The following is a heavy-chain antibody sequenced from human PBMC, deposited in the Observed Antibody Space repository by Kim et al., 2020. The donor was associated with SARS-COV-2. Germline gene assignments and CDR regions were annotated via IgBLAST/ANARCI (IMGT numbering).Heavy chain of an antibody. CDR1: GFTFSSYE. D-gene: IGHD3-10*01. V-gene: IGHV3-48*03. Sequence: GGSLRLSCAASGFTFSSYEMNWVRQAPGKGLALVSYSVILFMTIYYADSVKGRFTISRDNAKNSLYLQMNSLRAEDTAVYYCARGSVWFYAFDIWGQGTMVTVAS. CDR3: ARGSVWFYAFDI. CDR2: SVILFMTI. J-gene: IGHJ3*02.